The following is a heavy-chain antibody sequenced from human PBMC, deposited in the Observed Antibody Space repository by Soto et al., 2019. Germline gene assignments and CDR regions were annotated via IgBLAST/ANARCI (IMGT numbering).Heavy chain of an antibody. J-gene: IGHJ4*02. V-gene: IGHV5-51*01. D-gene: IGHD5-12*01. CDR2: IYPGDSDT. CDR1: GYSFTSYW. CDR3: ARPFVNSGYDFGY. Sequence: LKISCKGSGYSFTSYWIGWVRQMPGKGLEWMGIIYPGDSDTRYSPSFQGQVTISADKSISTAYLQWSSLKASDTAMYYCARPFVNSGYDFGYWGQGTLVTVSS.